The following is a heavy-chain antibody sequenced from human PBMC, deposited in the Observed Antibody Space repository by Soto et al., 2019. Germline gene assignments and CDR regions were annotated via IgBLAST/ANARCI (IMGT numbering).Heavy chain of an antibody. CDR3: ARDNTAGMLDY. V-gene: IGHV4-30-4*01. CDR2: IYYSGST. D-gene: IGHD5-18*01. Sequence: QVQLQESGPGLVKPSQTLSLTCTVSGGSISSGDYYWSWIRQPPEKGLEWIGYIYYSGSTYYTPSLKSRVTISVDTSNNQFSLKLSSVTAADTAVYYCARDNTAGMLDYWGQGTLVTVSS. J-gene: IGHJ4*02. CDR1: GGSISSGDYY.